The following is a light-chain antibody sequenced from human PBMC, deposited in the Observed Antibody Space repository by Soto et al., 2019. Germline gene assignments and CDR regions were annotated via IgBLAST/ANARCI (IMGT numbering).Light chain of an antibody. V-gene: IGLV2-14*03. CDR3: SSYTTSNTRQIV. Sequence: QSALTQPASVSGSPGQSITISCTGTSSDVGGYNYVSWYQHHPGKAPKLMIYDVNFRPAGVSNRFSGSKSGNTASLTISGLQPEDEADYYCSSYTTSNTRQIVFGTGTKHTVL. CDR2: DVN. J-gene: IGLJ1*01. CDR1: SSDVGGYNY.